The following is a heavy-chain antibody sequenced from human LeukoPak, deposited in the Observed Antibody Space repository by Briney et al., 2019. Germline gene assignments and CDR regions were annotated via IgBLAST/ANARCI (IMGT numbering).Heavy chain of an antibody. CDR3: ARDKFGYHDY. V-gene: IGHV4-59*12. CDR1: GGSISSYY. CDR2: IYYSGST. J-gene: IGHJ4*02. D-gene: IGHD3-10*01. Sequence: SETLSLTCTVSGGSISSYYWSWIRQPPGKGLEWIGYIYYSGSTNYNPSLKSRVTISVDTSKNQFSLKLSSVTAADTAVYYCARDKFGYHDYWGQGTLVTVSS.